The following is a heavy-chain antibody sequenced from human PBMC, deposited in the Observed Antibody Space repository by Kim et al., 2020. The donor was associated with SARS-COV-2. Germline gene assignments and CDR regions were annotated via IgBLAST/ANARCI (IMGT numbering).Heavy chain of an antibody. CDR1: GFTFTNYW. V-gene: IGHV3-74*01. Sequence: GGSLRLSCAASGFTFTNYWMHWVRQAPGKGLMWVSYVKADGSSTGYADSVKGRFTISRDNAKNTLYLQMNSLRVEDTAVYYCTRGYGSETNYWGQGSLV. J-gene: IGHJ4*02. CDR3: TRGYGSETNY. CDR2: VKADGSST. D-gene: IGHD3-10*01.